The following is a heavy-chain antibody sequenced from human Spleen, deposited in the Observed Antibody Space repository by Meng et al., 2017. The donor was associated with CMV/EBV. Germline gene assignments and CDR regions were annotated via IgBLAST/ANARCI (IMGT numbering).Heavy chain of an antibody. Sequence: GGSLRLSCAASGFTFSSYWMSWVRQAPGKGLEWVANIKQDGSEKYYVDSVKGRFTISRDNAKNSLYLQMNSLRAEDTAVYYCARDGSRRDIVVVPAAIHNYYGMDVWGQGTTVTVSS. D-gene: IGHD2-2*02. CDR1: GFTFSSYW. CDR2: IKQDGSEK. V-gene: IGHV3-7*01. J-gene: IGHJ6*02. CDR3: ARDGSRRDIVVVPAAIHNYYGMDV.